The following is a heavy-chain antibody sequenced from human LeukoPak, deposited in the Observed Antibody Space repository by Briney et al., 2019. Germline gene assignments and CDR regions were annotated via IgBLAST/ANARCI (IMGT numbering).Heavy chain of an antibody. J-gene: IGHJ4*02. CDR2: IYYSGST. CDR3: ARSIAGTRSKLDY. V-gene: IGHV4-59*08. CDR1: GGSISNYY. Sequence: SETLSLTCTVSGGSISNYYWSWIRQPPGEGLEWIGYIYYSGSTNYNPSLKSRVTISVDTSKNQFSLKLSSVTAADTAVYYCARSIAGTRSKLDYWGQGTLVTVSS. D-gene: IGHD1/OR15-1a*01.